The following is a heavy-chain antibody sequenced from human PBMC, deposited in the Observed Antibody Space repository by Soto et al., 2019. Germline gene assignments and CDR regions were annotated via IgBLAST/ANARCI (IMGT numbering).Heavy chain of an antibody. J-gene: IGHJ4*02. V-gene: IGHV2-5*02. CDR2: IYWDDDK. CDR1: GFSLSTSGLG. Sequence: QITLKESGPALVKPTQTLTLTCTFSGFSLSTSGLGVGWIRQPPGKALEWLALIYWDDDKRYSPSLKSRLTITKDTSKNQVVLTMANMDPVDTAPYYCAHSIAPRVFDYWGQGTLVTVSS. D-gene: IGHD6-13*01. CDR3: AHSIAPRVFDY.